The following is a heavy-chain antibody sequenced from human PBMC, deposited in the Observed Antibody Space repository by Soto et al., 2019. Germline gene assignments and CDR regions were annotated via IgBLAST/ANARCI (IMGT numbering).Heavy chain of an antibody. CDR3: VRFGGAAAGPGDY. V-gene: IGHV3-48*03. Sequence: GSLRLSCVASEFTFSSYEMNWVRQAPWKGLEGFSYISSSGTTIYYTDSVKGRFTISRDNAKKSLYLQMNSLRAEDTAVYYCVRFGGAAAGPGDYWGQGTLVTVSS. J-gene: IGHJ4*02. D-gene: IGHD6-13*01. CDR2: ISSSGTTI. CDR1: EFTFSSYE.